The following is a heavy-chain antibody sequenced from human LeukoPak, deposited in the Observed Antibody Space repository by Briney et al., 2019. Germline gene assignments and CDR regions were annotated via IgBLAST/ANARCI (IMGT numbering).Heavy chain of an antibody. CDR1: GFTFSGYW. D-gene: IGHD3-10*02. V-gene: IGHV3-48*04. CDR3: AGLGITMIGGV. Sequence: PGGSLRLSCVGSGFTFSGYWMSWVRQAPGKGLEWVSYISSSGSTIYYADSVKGRFTISRDNAKNSLYLQMNSLRAEDTAAYYCAGLGITMIGGVWGKGTTVTISS. CDR2: ISSSGSTI. J-gene: IGHJ6*04.